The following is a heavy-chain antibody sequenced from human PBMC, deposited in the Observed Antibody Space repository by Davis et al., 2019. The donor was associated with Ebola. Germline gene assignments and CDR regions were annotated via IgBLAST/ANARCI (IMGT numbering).Heavy chain of an antibody. CDR2: IYHSGNA. CDR3: VRGWPSSVTTDFYAMDV. J-gene: IGHJ6*04. Sequence: SETLSLTCTASGGSISSYYWSWVRQPPGKGLEWIGYIYHSGNAYYSPSLKSRVTISVDTSKNQFSLRVRSVTAADTAVYYCVRGWPSSVTTDFYAMDVWGKGTTVIVSS. CDR1: GGSISSYY. V-gene: IGHV4-4*09. D-gene: IGHD4-17*01.